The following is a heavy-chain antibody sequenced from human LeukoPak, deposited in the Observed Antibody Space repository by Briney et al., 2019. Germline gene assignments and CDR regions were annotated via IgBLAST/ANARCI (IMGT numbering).Heavy chain of an antibody. Sequence: PGGSLRLSCAASGFTFSSYAMSWVRQAPGKGLEWVSYVSSSGSTIYYADSVKGRFTISRDNAKNSLYLQMNSLRAEDTAVYYCARDVSGGVGRYFDWPDAFDIWGQGTMVTVSS. J-gene: IGHJ3*02. CDR3: ARDVSGGVGRYFDWPDAFDI. CDR1: GFTFSSYA. V-gene: IGHV3-48*03. D-gene: IGHD3-9*01. CDR2: VSSSGSTI.